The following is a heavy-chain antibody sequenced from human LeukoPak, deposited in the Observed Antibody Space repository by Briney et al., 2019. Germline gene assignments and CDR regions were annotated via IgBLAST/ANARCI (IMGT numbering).Heavy chain of an antibody. CDR3: ARDRVGGFYYYYYMDV. CDR1: GYTFTGYY. D-gene: IGHD1-26*01. V-gene: IGHV1-2*02. J-gene: IGHJ6*03. Sequence: GASVKVSCKASGYTFTGYYMHWVRQAPGQGLEWMGWINPNSGGTNYAQKFQGRVTMTRDTSISTAYMELSRLRSDDTAVYYCARDRVGGFYYYYYMDVWGKGTTVTISS. CDR2: INPNSGGT.